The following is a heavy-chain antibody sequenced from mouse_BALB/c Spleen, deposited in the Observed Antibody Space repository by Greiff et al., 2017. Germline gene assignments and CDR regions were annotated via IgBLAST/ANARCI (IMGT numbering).Heavy chain of an antibody. CDR2: IDPANGNT. V-gene: IGHV14-3*02. Sequence: EVQLQQSGAELVKPGASVKLSCTASGFNIKDTYMHWVKQRPEQGLEWIGRIDPANGNTKYDPKFQGKATITADTSSNTAYLQLSSLTSADTAVYYCARPLPDYYAMDYWGQGTSVTVSS. CDR1: GFNIKDTY. D-gene: IGHD6-1*01. J-gene: IGHJ4*01. CDR3: ARPLPDYYAMDY.